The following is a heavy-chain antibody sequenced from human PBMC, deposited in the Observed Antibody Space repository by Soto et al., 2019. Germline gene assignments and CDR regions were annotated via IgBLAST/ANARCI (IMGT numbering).Heavy chain of an antibody. CDR1: GFTFSSYA. CDR3: AKLPQYETLTGYLNYFDY. J-gene: IGHJ4*02. D-gene: IGHD3-9*01. Sequence: PGGSLRLSCAASGFTFSSYAMSWVRQAPGKGLERVSSVSGSGGSTYYADSVKGRFTISRDNSKNTVYLQMNSLRAEDTALYFCAKLPQYETLTGYLNYFDYWGPGILVTVSS. V-gene: IGHV3-23*01. CDR2: VSGSGGST.